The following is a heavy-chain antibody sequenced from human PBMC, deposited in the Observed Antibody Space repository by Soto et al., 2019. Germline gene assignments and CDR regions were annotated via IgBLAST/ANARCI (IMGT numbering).Heavy chain of an antibody. V-gene: IGHV4-59*01. J-gene: IGHJ6*02. Sequence: TSETLSLTCTVSGGYICGYYWSRIRQPPGKGLEWIGYMYKTGSTVYNPSFKSRVTISVDTSKNQFSLKLNSVTAADTAVYYCARDLWGYCGTDCYPLDVWGQGTTVTLSS. CDR1: GGYICGYY. D-gene: IGHD2-21*02. CDR3: ARDLWGYCGTDCYPLDV. CDR2: MYKTGST.